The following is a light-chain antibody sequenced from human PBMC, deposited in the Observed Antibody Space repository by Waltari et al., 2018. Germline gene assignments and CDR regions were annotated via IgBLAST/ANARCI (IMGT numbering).Light chain of an antibody. J-gene: IGLJ1*01. CDR2: DVS. V-gene: IGLV2-14*03. CDR1: SSDVGGYNY. Sequence: QSALTQPASVSGSPGQSITISCTGTSSDVGGYNYVSWYQKHPGKAPKLKIYDVSNRPSGVSNRFSGSKSGNTASLTISGLQAEDEADYYCSSYTSSNTLGFGTGTKVTVL. CDR3: SSYTSSNTLG.